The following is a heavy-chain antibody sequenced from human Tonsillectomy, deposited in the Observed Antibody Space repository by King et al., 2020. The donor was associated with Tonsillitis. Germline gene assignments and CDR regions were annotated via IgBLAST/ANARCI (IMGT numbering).Heavy chain of an antibody. J-gene: IGHJ4*02. V-gene: IGHV3-9*01. Sequence: VQLVESGGGLVQPGRSLRLSCAASGFTFDDYAMHWARQAPGKGLEWVSSISWNSGRIGYADSVKGRFTISRDGAKNSLYLQMNSLRAEDTALYYCAKDVISNPILGARDYWGQGTLVTVAS. CDR2: ISWNSGRI. CDR3: AKDVISNPILGARDY. D-gene: IGHD2-21*01. CDR1: GFTFDDYA.